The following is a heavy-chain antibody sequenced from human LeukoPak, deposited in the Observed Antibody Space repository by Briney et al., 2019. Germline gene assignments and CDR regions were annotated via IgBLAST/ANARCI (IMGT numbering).Heavy chain of an antibody. J-gene: IGHJ6*03. CDR3: ARVSITMVRGVYYYYMDV. CDR1: GYTFTSYG. CDR2: ISAYNGNT. Sequence: ASVKVSSKASGYTFTSYGISWVRQAPGQGLEWMGWISAYNGNTNYAQKLQGRVTMTTDTSTSTAYMELRSLRSDDTAVYYCARVSITMVRGVYYYYMDVWGKGTTVTISS. V-gene: IGHV1-18*01. D-gene: IGHD3-10*01.